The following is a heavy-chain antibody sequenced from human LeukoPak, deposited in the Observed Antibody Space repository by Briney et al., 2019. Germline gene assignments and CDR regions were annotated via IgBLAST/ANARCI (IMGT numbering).Heavy chain of an antibody. CDR1: GFTFNNYA. CDR2: ISGGGETT. Sequence: GGSLRLSCAASGFTFNNYAMTWVRQAPGKGQEWVSSISGGGETTYYADSAKGRFTISRDNSQNTLYLQMNSLRAEDTAVYYCARDYADYVGYFFFDYWGQGTLVTVSS. V-gene: IGHV3-23*01. J-gene: IGHJ4*02. D-gene: IGHD4-17*01. CDR3: ARDYADYVGYFFFDY.